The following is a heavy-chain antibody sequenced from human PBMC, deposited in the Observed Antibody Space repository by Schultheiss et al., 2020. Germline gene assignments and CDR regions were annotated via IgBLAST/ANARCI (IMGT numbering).Heavy chain of an antibody. J-gene: IGHJ6*03. Sequence: ASVKVSCKASGYTFTGYYMHWVRQAPGQGLEWMGRINPNSGNTDSSQKLQGRLTMTTDTSTNTAYMELRSLRSDDTAVYYCARVITMVQSGYHSYYMDVWGKGTMVTVSS. D-gene: IGHD3-10*01. V-gene: IGHV1-2*06. CDR2: INPNSGNT. CDR1: GYTFTGYY. CDR3: ARVITMVQSGYHSYYMDV.